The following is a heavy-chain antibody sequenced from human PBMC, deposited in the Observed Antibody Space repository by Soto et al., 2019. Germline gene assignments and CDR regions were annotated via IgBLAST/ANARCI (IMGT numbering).Heavy chain of an antibody. D-gene: IGHD3-22*01. CDR2: ISWNSGSI. CDR3: AKGEGSSGYYSLFDY. J-gene: IGHJ4*02. V-gene: IGHV3-9*01. CDR1: GFTFDDYA. Sequence: EVQLVESGGGLVQPGRSLRLSCAASGFTFDDYAMHWVRQAPGKGLEGVSGISWNSGSIGYADSVKGRFTISRDNAKNSLYLQMNSLRAEYTALYYCAKGEGSSGYYSLFDYWGQGTLVTVSS.